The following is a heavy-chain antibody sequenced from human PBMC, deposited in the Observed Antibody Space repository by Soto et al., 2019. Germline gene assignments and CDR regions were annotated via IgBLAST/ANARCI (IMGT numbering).Heavy chain of an antibody. J-gene: IGHJ3*02. CDR3: AREGSGSGGLDI. Sequence: QVQLVESGGGVVQPGRSMRLSCAASGFTFRSYSMHWVRQAPGRGLEWVAAIHYDGVDTYYADSVRGRFIISRDNSMNNLSLEMQRLKHADTYTCSWAREGSGSGGLDIWGQGTMITVSS. CDR2: IHYDGVDT. CDR1: GFTFRSYS. D-gene: IGHD6-19*01. V-gene: IGHV3-30-3*01.